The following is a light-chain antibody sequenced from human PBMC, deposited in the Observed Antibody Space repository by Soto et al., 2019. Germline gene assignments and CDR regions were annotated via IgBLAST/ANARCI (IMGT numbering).Light chain of an antibody. V-gene: IGKV1-5*03. CDR3: QQYNSYSRT. CDR1: QSISSW. CDR2: KAS. J-gene: IGKJ1*01. Sequence: DIQMTQSPSTLSASVGDRVTITCRASQSISSWLAWYQQKPGKAPQLLIYKASGLESGVPSRFSGSGSGTEFTLTISSLQPDDSATYYCQQYNSYSRTFGQGTKVEIK.